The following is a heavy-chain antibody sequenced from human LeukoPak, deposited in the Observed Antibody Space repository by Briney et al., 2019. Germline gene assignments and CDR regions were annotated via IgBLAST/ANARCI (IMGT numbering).Heavy chain of an antibody. CDR1: GFTFSSYG. CDR2: ISYDGSNK. Sequence: GRSLRLSCEVSGFTFSSYGMHWVRQAPGKGLEWVAVISYDGSNKYYADSVKGRFTISRDNSKNTLYLQMNSLRAEDTAVYYCAKDGYSKPAVVIYFDYWGQGTLVTVSS. V-gene: IGHV3-30*18. J-gene: IGHJ4*02. D-gene: IGHD3-22*01. CDR3: AKDGYSKPAVVIYFDY.